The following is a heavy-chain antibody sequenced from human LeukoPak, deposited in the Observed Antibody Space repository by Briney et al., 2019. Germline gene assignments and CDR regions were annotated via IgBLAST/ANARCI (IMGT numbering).Heavy chain of an antibody. J-gene: IGHJ4*02. V-gene: IGHV3-74*01. CDR1: GFTFSTSW. Sequence: GGSLRLSCAASGFTFSTSWVHWVRQAPGKGLVWVSRMNGDGSTINYADSVKGRFTISRDNAKNTLYLQMNSLRADDTAVYYCARAGNYYFEYWGQGPLVTVSS. D-gene: IGHD1-1*01. CDR2: MNGDGSTI. CDR3: ARAGNYYFEY.